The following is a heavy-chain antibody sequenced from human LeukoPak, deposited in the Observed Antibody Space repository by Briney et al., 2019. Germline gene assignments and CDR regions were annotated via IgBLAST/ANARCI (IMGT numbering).Heavy chain of an antibody. CDR1: GFTFSSYA. V-gene: IGHV3-23*01. CDR2: ISGSGGST. J-gene: IGHJ4*02. Sequence: GGSLRLSCAASGFTFSSYAMSWVRQAPGKGLEWVSAISGSGGSTYYAGSVKGRFTISRDKSKNTLYLQMNSLRVEDTAVYYCAKAGDYNGNDWDAYWGQGTLVTVSS. CDR3: AKAGDYNGNDWDAY. D-gene: IGHD5-12*01.